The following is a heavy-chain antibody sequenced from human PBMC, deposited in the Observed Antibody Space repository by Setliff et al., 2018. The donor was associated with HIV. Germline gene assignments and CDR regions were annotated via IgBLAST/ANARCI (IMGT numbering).Heavy chain of an antibody. CDR1: GASISSYY. CDR2: IHYTGNT. Sequence: PSETLSLTCTVSGASISSYYWSWIRQPPGKGLEWIGFIHYTGNTNYNPSLKSRVTMSTDTSKNQLSLKLNSVTAADTAVYYCARSGSYVGPIQHWGQGTLVTVSS. CDR3: ARSGSYVGPIQH. V-gene: IGHV4-59*08. J-gene: IGHJ1*01. D-gene: IGHD3-10*02.